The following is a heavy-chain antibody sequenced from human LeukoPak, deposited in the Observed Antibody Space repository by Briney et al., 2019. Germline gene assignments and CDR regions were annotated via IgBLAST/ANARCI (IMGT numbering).Heavy chain of an antibody. J-gene: IGHJ4*02. CDR3: ARAPPFGAGYGYDY. V-gene: IGHV3-30*03. Sequence: GRSLRLSCAASGFTFSSYGMHWVRQAPGKGLEWVAVISYDGSNKYYAGSVKGRFTISRDSSKNTLYLQMNSLRAEDTAVYYCARAPPFGAGYGYDYWGQGTLVTVSS. D-gene: IGHD5-18*01. CDR1: GFTFSSYG. CDR2: ISYDGSNK.